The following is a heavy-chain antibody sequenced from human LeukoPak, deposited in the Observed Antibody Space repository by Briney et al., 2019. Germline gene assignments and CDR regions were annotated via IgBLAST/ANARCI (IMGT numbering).Heavy chain of an antibody. V-gene: IGHV1-24*01. CDR1: GYTLTELS. D-gene: IGHD6-13*01. CDR3: ATGGIAAAGYLLMGDYFDY. CDR2: FDPEDGET. Sequence: ASVKVSCKVSGYTLTELSMHWVRQAPGKGLEWMGGFDPEDGETIYAQKFQGRVTMTEDTSTDTAYVELSSLRSEDTAVYYCATGGIAAAGYLLMGDYFDYWGQGTLVTVSS. J-gene: IGHJ4*02.